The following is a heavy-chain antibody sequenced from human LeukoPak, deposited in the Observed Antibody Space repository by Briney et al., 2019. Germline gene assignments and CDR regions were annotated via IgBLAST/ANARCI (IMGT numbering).Heavy chain of an antibody. CDR1: GGTFSSYA. J-gene: IGHJ4*02. CDR2: IIPIFGTA. CDR3: ARGIYDFWSGYQ. Sequence: ASVKVSCKASGGTFSSYAISWVRQAPGQGLEWMGGIIPIFGTANYAQKFQGRVTITADESTSTAYMELSSLRSDDTAVYYCARGIYDFWSGYQWGQGTLVTVSS. D-gene: IGHD3-3*01. V-gene: IGHV1-69*13.